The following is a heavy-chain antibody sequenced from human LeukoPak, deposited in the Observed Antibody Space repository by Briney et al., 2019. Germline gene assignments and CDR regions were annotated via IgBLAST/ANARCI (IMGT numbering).Heavy chain of an antibody. CDR3: AKDNSYGQIDY. CDR2: ISWNSGSI. D-gene: IGHD5-18*01. V-gene: IGHV3-9*01. J-gene: IGHJ4*02. CDR1: GFTFDTYA. Sequence: GGSLRLSCAASGFTFDTYAMSWVRQAPGKGLEWVSGISWNSGSIGYADSVKGRFTISRDNAKNSLYLQMNSLRAEDTALYYCAKDNSYGQIDYWGQGTLVTVSS.